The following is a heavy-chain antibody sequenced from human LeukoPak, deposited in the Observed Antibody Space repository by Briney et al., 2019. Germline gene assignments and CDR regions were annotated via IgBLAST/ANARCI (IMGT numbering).Heavy chain of an antibody. CDR2: ISSSGGTT. D-gene: IGHD6-6*01. Sequence: GGSLRLSCAASGFTFSSYAMSWVRQAPGKGLEWVSAISSSGGTTYYADSVKGRFTISRDNSKNTLNLQMNSLRAEDTAVYYCAKVRGYSSSSTPIDHWGQGTLVTVSS. J-gene: IGHJ4*02. CDR3: AKVRGYSSSSTPIDH. V-gene: IGHV3-23*01. CDR1: GFTFSSYA.